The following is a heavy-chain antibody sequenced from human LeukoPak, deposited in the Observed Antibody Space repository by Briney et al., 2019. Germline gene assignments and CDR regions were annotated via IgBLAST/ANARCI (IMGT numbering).Heavy chain of an antibody. CDR2: ISSSGSYI. Sequence: GGSLRLSCAASGFTFSSYSMNWVRQAPGKGLEWVSSISSSGSYIYYADSVKGRFTISRDNAKNSLYLQTNSLRAEDTAVYYCARDGLLGGVPYYFDYWGQGTLVTVSS. V-gene: IGHV3-21*01. CDR1: GFTFSSYS. D-gene: IGHD3-16*01. J-gene: IGHJ4*02. CDR3: ARDGLLGGVPYYFDY.